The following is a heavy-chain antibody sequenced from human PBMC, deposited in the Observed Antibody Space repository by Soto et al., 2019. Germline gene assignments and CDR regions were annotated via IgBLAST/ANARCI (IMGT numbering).Heavy chain of an antibody. V-gene: IGHV3-33*01. CDR1: GFTFSSYG. D-gene: IGHD6-19*01. CDR3: ARDGAGEQWLVQGWFDP. J-gene: IGHJ5*02. CDR2: IWYDGSNK. Sequence: VQLVESGGGVVQPGRSLRLSCAASGFTFSSYGMHWVRQAPGKGLEWVAVIWYDGSNKYYADSVKGRFTISRDNFKNTLYLQRNSLRAEDTAVYYCARDGAGEQWLVQGWFDPWGQGTLVTVSS.